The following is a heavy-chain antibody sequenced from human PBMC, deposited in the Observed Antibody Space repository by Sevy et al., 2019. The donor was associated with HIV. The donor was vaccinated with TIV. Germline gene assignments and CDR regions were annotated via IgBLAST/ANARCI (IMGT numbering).Heavy chain of an antibody. CDR3: ARDKIYGMDV. CDR2: INSDGRST. J-gene: IGHJ6*02. CDR1: GFTFSIFW. V-gene: IGHV3-74*01. Sequence: GGSLRLSCTASGFTFSIFWMHWVRQAPGKGLVWVSDINSDGRSTTYADSVKGRFTISRDNAKNTLYLQMNSLRDEDTAIYFCARDKIYGMDVWGQGTTVTVSS.